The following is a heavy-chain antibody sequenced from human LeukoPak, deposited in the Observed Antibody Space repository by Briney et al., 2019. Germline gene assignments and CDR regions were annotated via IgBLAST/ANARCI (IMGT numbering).Heavy chain of an antibody. CDR3: ARAGLDFGFGQLDIDY. Sequence: GESLKISCKGSEYSFSTCWIGWVRQIPGKGLEWMGIIYPADSDTRYSPSFQGQVTISVDKSLSTAYLQWGSLQVSDSAMYYCARAGLDFGFGQLDIDYWGQGTLVTVSS. CDR1: EYSFSTCW. D-gene: IGHD3-10*01. J-gene: IGHJ4*02. V-gene: IGHV5-51*01. CDR2: IYPADSDT.